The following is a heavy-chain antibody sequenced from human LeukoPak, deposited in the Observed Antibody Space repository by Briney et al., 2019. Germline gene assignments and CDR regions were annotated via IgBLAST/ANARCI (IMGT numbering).Heavy chain of an antibody. CDR3: ARAYGDYVDDAFDI. Sequence: GGSLRLSCAASGFTISNYAKHWVRQAPGKGLEYVSAISSNGGSTYYANSVKGRFTISRDNSKNTLYLQMGSLRAEDMAVYYCARAYGDYVDDAFDIWGQGTMVTVSS. J-gene: IGHJ3*02. V-gene: IGHV3-64*01. D-gene: IGHD4-17*01. CDR2: ISSNGGST. CDR1: GFTISNYA.